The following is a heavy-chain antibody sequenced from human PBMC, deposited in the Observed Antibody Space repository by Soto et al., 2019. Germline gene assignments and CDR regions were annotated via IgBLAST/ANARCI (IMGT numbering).Heavy chain of an antibody. CDR2: IYYSGST. CDR3: ARQQQLVKVYYYYYGMDV. D-gene: IGHD6-13*01. V-gene: IGHV4-39*01. J-gene: IGHJ6*02. Sequence: SETLSLTCTFSGGSISSSSYYWGWIRQPPGKGLEWIGSIYYSGSTYYSPSLKSRVTISVDTSKNQFSLKLSSVTAADTAVYYCARQQQLVKVYYYYYGMDVWGQGTTVTVSS. CDR1: GGSISSSSYY.